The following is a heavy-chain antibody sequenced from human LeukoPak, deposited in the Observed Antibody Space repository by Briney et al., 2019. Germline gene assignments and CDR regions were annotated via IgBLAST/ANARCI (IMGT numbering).Heavy chain of an antibody. CDR2: VYYSGST. Sequence: SETLSLTCTVSGGSISNSSYYWGWIRQPLGKGLAWIGSVYYSGSTYSNPSLKSRVTISIDTSKNQFSLNLSSVTAADTAVYYCARLKSGVGWFDPWGQGTLVTVSS. V-gene: IGHV4-39*01. D-gene: IGHD1-26*01. J-gene: IGHJ5*02. CDR1: GGSISNSSYY. CDR3: ARLKSGVGWFDP.